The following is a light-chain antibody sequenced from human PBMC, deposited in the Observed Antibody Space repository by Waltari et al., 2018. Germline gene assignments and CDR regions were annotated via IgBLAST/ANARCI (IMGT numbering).Light chain of an antibody. CDR2: AAS. CDR1: QGISSY. V-gene: IGKV1-9*01. J-gene: IGKJ3*01. Sequence: IQFAQSPCSLSAAVGDSVTLPSRASQGISSYFAWYQQKPGKVPKLLIYAASTLQSGVPSRFSGSGSGTDFTLTISSLQPEDFATYYCQQLNSYPPFTFGPGTKVDIK. CDR3: QQLNSYPPFT.